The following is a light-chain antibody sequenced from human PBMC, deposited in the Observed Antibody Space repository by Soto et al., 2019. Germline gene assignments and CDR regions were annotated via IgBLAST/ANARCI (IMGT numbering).Light chain of an antibody. V-gene: IGKV3-20*01. J-gene: IGKJ4*01. Sequence: EIVLTQSPGTLSLWPGERATLSCRASQSVRGGFLAWYQHKPGQAPRLLIYDASKRATGIPDRFSGSGSGTEFTLNINRLEPEDSAVYYCQQYGTSTQLTFGGGIKVEI. CDR3: QQYGTSTQLT. CDR2: DAS. CDR1: QSVRGGF.